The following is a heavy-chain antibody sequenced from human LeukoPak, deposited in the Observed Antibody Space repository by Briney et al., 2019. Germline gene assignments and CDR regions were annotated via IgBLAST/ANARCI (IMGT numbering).Heavy chain of an antibody. V-gene: IGHV3-7*01. CDR2: IKQDGSEK. D-gene: IGHD3-9*01. J-gene: IGHJ6*03. Sequence: GGSLRLSCAASGFTFSSYWMSWVRQAPGKGLEWVANIKQDGSEKYYVDSVKGRFTISRDNAKNSLYLQMNSLRAEDTAVYCCARDRIHYDILTGYRYYYYMDVWGKGTTVTVSS. CDR1: GFTFSSYW. CDR3: ARDRIHYDILTGYRYYYYMDV.